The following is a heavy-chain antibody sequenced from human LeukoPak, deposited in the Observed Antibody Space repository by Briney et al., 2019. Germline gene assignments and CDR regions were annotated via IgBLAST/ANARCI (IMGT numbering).Heavy chain of an antibody. CDR3: ASMGRVPAAILSAFDI. CDR1: GFTFSAYV. Sequence: GGSLRLSCAASGFTFSAYVMGWVRQAPRKGLEWVSAISGSDGSTYYADSVKGRFTISRDNSKNTLYLQMNSLRAEDTAVYYCASMGRVPAAILSAFDIWGQGTMVTVSS. D-gene: IGHD2-2*02. V-gene: IGHV3-23*01. CDR2: ISGSDGST. J-gene: IGHJ3*02.